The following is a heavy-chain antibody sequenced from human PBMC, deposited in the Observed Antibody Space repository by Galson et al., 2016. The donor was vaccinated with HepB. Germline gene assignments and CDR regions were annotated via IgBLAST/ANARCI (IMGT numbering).Heavy chain of an antibody. Sequence: SLRLSCAASEFTFSSYWMSWVRQAPGKGLEWVANMNQDGSEKYYVDSVKGRFTISRDNAKNSLYLQMNSLRAEGTAVYYCARDGRAWVGLDVWGQGTTVTVS. J-gene: IGHJ6*02. CDR1: EFTFSSYW. CDR2: MNQDGSEK. CDR3: ARDGRAWVGLDV. V-gene: IGHV3-7*01. D-gene: IGHD3/OR15-3a*01.